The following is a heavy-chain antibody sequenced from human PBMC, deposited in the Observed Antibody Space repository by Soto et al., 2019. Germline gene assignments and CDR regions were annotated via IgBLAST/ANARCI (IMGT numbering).Heavy chain of an antibody. CDR3: ARNPYYDYIWGSYRTQPDAFDI. Sequence: QVQLQELGPGLVKPSGTLSLTCAVSSGSISSSNWWSWVRQPPGKGLEWIGEIYHSGSTNYNPSLKSRVTISVDKSKNQFSLKLSSVTAADTAVYYCARNPYYDYIWGSYRTQPDAFDIWGQGTMVTVSS. CDR2: IYHSGST. D-gene: IGHD3-16*02. CDR1: SGSISSSNW. V-gene: IGHV4-4*02. J-gene: IGHJ3*02.